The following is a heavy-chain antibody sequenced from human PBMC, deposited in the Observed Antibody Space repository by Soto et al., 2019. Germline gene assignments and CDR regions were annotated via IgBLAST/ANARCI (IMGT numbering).Heavy chain of an antibody. D-gene: IGHD1-26*01. J-gene: IGHJ4*02. CDR1: GYTFTSYA. CDR2: INAGNGNT. V-gene: IGHV1-3*01. Sequence: GATVKDSSKASGYTFTSYAMHWERHVPGQRLEWMGWINAGNGNTTYSQKFQGRVTLTRDTSASTDYMELSSLRSEDTAVYYCARLEVGATFRLDYWGQGTLVTVSS. CDR3: ARLEVGATFRLDY.